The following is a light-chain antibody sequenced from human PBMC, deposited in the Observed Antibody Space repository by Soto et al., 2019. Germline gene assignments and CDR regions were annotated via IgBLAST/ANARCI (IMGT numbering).Light chain of an antibody. CDR2: AAS. V-gene: IGKV1-12*01. CDR1: QDIAIY. J-gene: IGKJ4*01. Sequence: IQLTQSPSSLSVSVGDSVNLKCRASQDIAIYVAWYQQKPGEAPKLLRDAASTLYGGVPSMFSGRGSGTDFTLTISSLQPEDFATYYCQHANSVPHTFGGGTKV. CDR3: QHANSVPHT.